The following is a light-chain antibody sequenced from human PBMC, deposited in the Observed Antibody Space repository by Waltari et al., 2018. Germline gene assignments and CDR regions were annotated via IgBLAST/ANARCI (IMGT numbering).Light chain of an antibody. CDR2: DDS. CDR3: QVWDSSSDQVV. Sequence: SYVLTQPPSVSVAPGQTARITCGGNNIGSKSVHWYQQKPGQAPVLVVYDDSDRPSGIPGRFPGSERGNAASLTISGVEAGDEADYCCQVWDSSSDQVVFGGGTKLTVL. V-gene: IGLV3-21*02. J-gene: IGLJ2*01. CDR1: NIGSKS.